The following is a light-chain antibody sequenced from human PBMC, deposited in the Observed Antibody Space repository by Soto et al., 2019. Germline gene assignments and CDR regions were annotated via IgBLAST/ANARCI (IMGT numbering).Light chain of an antibody. CDR1: QSVRSSH. J-gene: IGKJ4*01. V-gene: IGKV3-20*01. CDR2: GAS. CDR3: QQYSTSPPT. Sequence: EIRLTQSPGTLSLSQGERATLSCRASQSVRSSHLAWYQQKPGQAPRLLIYGASSRATGIPDRFSGSGSGTDFTLTISRLEPEDFAVYYCQQYSTSPPTFGGRTKVDI.